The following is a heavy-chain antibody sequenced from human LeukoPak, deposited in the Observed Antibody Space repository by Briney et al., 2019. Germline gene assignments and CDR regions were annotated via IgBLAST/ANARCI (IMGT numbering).Heavy chain of an antibody. CDR1: GDSIGSYY. D-gene: IGHD3-10*01. Sequence: SETLSLTCTVSGDSIGSYYWSWIRQPPGKGLEWIGYSYYSMSTNYNPSLKSRVTISVDTAKNQFSLKLTSVTAADTAVYYCARDQTYSGSGIYTYFDYWGQGILVTVSS. CDR2: SYYSMST. J-gene: IGHJ4*02. V-gene: IGHV4-59*12. CDR3: ARDQTYSGSGIYTYFDY.